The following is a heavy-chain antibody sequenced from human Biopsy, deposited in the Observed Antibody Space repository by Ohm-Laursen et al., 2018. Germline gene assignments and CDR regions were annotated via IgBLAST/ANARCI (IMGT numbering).Heavy chain of an antibody. CDR1: GESFNGYY. Sequence: PSDTLSLTCAVYGESFNGYYWSWIRQTPGQGLEWIGEINHSGRTNYNPSLKSRVTISVDTSKNQFPLKVRTLTAADTAVYYCVRGVDYYDPYHYYALDVWGQGTTVTVSS. J-gene: IGHJ6*02. V-gene: IGHV4-34*01. CDR3: VRGVDYYDPYHYYALDV. D-gene: IGHD3-22*01. CDR2: INHSGRT.